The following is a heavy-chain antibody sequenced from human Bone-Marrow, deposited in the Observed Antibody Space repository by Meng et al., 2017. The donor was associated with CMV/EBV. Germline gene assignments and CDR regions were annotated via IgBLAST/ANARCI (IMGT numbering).Heavy chain of an antibody. D-gene: IGHD2-2*02. V-gene: IGHV3-53*01. CDR3: ARDSLYCSSTSCYTPLAD. J-gene: IGHJ4*02. CDR2: IYSGGST. CDR1: GFTVSSNF. Sequence: GGSLRLSCLASGFTVSSNFMSWVRQAPGKGLEWVSLIYSGGSTFYADSVKGRFTISRDSSKNTLYLQMNGLRAEDTAVYYCARDSLYCSSTSCYTPLADWGQGTRVTGSS.